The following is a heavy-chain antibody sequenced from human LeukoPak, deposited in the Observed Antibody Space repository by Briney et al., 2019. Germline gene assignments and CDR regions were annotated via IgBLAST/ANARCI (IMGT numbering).Heavy chain of an antibody. D-gene: IGHD3-10*01. J-gene: IGHJ4*02. Sequence: SGGSLRLSCAASGFTFSSFAMHWVRQTPGKGLEWVAVISNDGSKKFYADSVKGRFTISRDNSKNTVYLQMNSLRTEDTAVYNCARGRILWFGETDYWGQGTPVTVSS. CDR1: GFTFSSFA. V-gene: IGHV3-30*04. CDR2: ISNDGSKK. CDR3: ARGRILWFGETDY.